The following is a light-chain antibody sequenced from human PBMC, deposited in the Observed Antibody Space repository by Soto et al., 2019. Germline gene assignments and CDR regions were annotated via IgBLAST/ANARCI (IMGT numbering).Light chain of an antibody. V-gene: IGKV4-1*01. CDR2: GAS. J-gene: IGKJ4*01. Sequence: DIVLTQPPFSLAVSVSERATINCTSSQIVFYNSKNYLGWYQQKPGQPPKLLIYGASTRASGVPDRFSGSGSGTDFTLTIGSLQAEDLGAYYCLQYYSYPFTFGGGTKVDIK. CDR1: QIVFYNSKNY. CDR3: LQYYSYPFT.